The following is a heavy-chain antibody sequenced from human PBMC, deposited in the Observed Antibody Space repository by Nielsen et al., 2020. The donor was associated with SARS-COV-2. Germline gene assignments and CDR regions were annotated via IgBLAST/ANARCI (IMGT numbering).Heavy chain of an antibody. CDR3: ARSQSITMVRGIFWFDP. CDR2: IYYSGST. Sequence: GSLRLSCTVSGGSISSYYWSWIRQPPGKGLEWIGYIYYSGSTNYNPSLKSRVTISVDTSKNQFSLKLSSVTAADTAVYYCARSQSITMVRGIFWFDPWGQGTLVTVSS. D-gene: IGHD3-10*01. CDR1: GGSISSYY. J-gene: IGHJ5*02. V-gene: IGHV4-59*08.